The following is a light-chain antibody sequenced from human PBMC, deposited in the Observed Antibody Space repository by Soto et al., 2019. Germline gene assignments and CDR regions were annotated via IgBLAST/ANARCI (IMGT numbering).Light chain of an antibody. V-gene: IGLV2-14*01. CDR2: GVS. CDR3: SSYSSSSIRV. CDR1: SSDVGGYNY. Sequence: QSALTQPASVSGSPGQSITISCTGTSSDVGGYNYVSWYQQHPGKVPKLMIYGVSNRPSGDSNRFSGSKSGNTASLTISGLQAEDEADYYCSSYSSSSIRVFGGGTKVTVL. J-gene: IGLJ3*02.